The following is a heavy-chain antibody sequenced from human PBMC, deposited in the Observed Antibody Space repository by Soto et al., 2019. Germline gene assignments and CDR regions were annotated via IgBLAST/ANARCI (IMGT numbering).Heavy chain of an antibody. J-gene: IGHJ5*02. D-gene: IGHD5-12*01. CDR1: GLTLISYG. CDR3: ARDGGCRDGYTVGCNWFVP. Sequence: QVQLVESGGGVVQPGRSLRLSCAASGLTLISYGMPWVRQAPGKGLEWVAVIWYDGSNKYYADSVKGRFTISRDNSKNTLYLQMNSLRAEDTAVYYCARDGGCRDGYTVGCNWFVPWGQGTLVTVSS. V-gene: IGHV3-33*01. CDR2: IWYDGSNK.